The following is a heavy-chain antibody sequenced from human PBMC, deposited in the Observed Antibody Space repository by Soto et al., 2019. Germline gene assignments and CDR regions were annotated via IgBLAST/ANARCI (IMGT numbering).Heavy chain of an antibody. CDR2: MSHSGGT. D-gene: IGHD1-1*01. CDR3: ARVERGTATTVVDAFDI. V-gene: IGHV4-34*01. J-gene: IGHJ3*02. Sequence: QVQLQQWGAGLLKPSETLSLTCDVYGGSVSSGSYYWSWIRQPPGKGLEWIGEMSHSGGTHFNPSLKSRVTISVDTSTNQFSLKMSSVTAADTALYYCARVERGTATTVVDAFDIWGPGTMVTVSS. CDR1: GGSVSSGSYY.